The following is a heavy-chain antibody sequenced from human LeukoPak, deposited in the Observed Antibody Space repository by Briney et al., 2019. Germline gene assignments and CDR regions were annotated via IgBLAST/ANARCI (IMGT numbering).Heavy chain of an antibody. J-gene: IGHJ4*02. CDR3: AKDSHYGDYFDY. V-gene: IGHV3-43D*03. Sequence: GGSLRLSCAASGFTFSSYGMHWVRQAPGKGLEWVSLISWDGGSTYYADSVKGRFTISRDNSKNSLYLQMNSLRAEDTALYYCAKDSHYGDYFDYWGQGTLVTVSS. CDR2: ISWDGGST. D-gene: IGHD4-17*01. CDR1: GFTFSSYG.